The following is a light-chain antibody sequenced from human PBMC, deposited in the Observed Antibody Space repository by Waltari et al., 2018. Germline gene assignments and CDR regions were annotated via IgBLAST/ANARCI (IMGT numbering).Light chain of an antibody. CDR3: SSYTSSSTPV. CDR2: EVS. V-gene: IGLV2-18*02. CDR1: SSDVGSYNR. J-gene: IGLJ2*01. Sequence: QSALTQPPSVSGSPGQSVTISCTGTSSDVGSYNRVSWYQQPPRTAPKPMIYEVSTRPAGVPDRFSGSKSGNTAFLTISGLQAEDEADYYCSSYTSSSTPVFGGGTKLTVL.